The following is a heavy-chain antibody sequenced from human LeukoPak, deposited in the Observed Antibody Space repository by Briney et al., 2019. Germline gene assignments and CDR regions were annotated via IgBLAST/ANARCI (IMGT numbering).Heavy chain of an antibody. Sequence: PGGSLRLSCSASGFTLSSNAMHWVRQAPGKGLEYVPAISYNGGSTYYADSVKGRFTISRDNSKNTLYLQMSSLRAEDTAVFYCVRRTANHFDYWGQGTLVTVSS. CDR2: ISYNGGST. J-gene: IGHJ4*02. CDR3: VRRTANHFDY. D-gene: IGHD2-21*02. V-gene: IGHV3-64D*06. CDR1: GFTLSSNA.